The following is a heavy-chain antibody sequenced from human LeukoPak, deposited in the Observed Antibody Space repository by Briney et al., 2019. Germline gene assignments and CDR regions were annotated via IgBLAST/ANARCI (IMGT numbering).Heavy chain of an antibody. J-gene: IGHJ5*02. Sequence: GGSLRLSCAASGFTFSSYAMSWVRQAPGKGLEWVSAISGSGGSTYYADSVKGRFTISRDSSKNTLNLQMNSLRAEDTAVYYCARDHSALGSYPNPWGQGTQVTVSS. D-gene: IGHD3-10*01. CDR1: GFTFSSYA. CDR3: ARDHSALGSYPNP. V-gene: IGHV3-23*01. CDR2: ISGSGGST.